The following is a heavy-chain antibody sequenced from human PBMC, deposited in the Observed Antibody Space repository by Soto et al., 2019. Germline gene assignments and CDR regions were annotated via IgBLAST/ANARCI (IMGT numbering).Heavy chain of an antibody. V-gene: IGHV3-30*03. Sequence: QVQLVESGGGVVQPGKSLRLSCAASGFTFSSYAMHWARQAPGKGLEWVTVISIRGGDEYYAESVRGRFTISRDDSKNTLHLQIDSLRVEDTGVYYCARGTIVARQHLDYWGQGTLVTVSS. CDR3: ARGTIVARQHLDY. J-gene: IGHJ4*02. CDR1: GFTFSSYA. D-gene: IGHD6-6*01. CDR2: ISIRGGDE.